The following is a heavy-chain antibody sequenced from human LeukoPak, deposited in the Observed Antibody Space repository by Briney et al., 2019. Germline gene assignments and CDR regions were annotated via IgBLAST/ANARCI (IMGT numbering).Heavy chain of an antibody. J-gene: IGHJ4*02. CDR3: ARDLTTMVRGVIIYYFDY. V-gene: IGHV1-69*13. D-gene: IGHD3-10*01. CDR2: IIPIFGTA. CDR1: GGTFSSYA. Sequence: SVKVSCKASGGTFSSYAISWVRQAPGQGLEWMGGIIPIFGTANYAQKFQGRVTITADESTSTAYMELSSLRSDDTAVYYCARDLTTMVRGVIIYYFDYWGQGTLVTVSS.